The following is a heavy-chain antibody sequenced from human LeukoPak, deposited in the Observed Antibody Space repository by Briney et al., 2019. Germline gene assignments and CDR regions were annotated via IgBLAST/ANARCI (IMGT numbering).Heavy chain of an antibody. Sequence: ASVKVSCKASGYTFTSYYLYWVRQAPGQGLEWMGVINPSGGSTTSAQKFRGRVTMTRDTSTSTVYMELRSPRSEDTAVYYCARGPGPADDGGGYCFDYWGQGTLVTVSS. CDR1: GYTFTSYY. J-gene: IGHJ4*02. CDR3: ARGPGPADDGGGYCFDY. CDR2: INPSGGST. V-gene: IGHV1-46*01. D-gene: IGHD3-22*01.